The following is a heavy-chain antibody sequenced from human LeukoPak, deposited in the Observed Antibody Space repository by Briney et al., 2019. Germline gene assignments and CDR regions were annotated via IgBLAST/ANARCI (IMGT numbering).Heavy chain of an antibody. Sequence: PGESLKISCRASTYSFTDYWIGWVRQMPGKGLEWMGIVYFGDSHIQNPSFQGQVTISADKSISTAYLQWSSLKASDTAMYYCARERSSQGYFDFWGQGTLVTVSS. J-gene: IGHJ4*02. V-gene: IGHV5-51*01. CDR3: ARERSSQGYFDF. CDR1: TYSFTDYW. CDR2: VYFGDSH. D-gene: IGHD6-6*01.